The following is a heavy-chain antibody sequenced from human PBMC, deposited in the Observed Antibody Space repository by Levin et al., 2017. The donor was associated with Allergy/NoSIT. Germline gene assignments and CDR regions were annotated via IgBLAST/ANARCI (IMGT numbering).Heavy chain of an antibody. J-gene: IGHJ4*02. CDR3: ARGVGIWVDY. Sequence: PSETLSLTCAVYGGSFSGYYWSWIRQPPGKGLEWIGEINHSGSTNYNPSLKSRVTISVDTSKNQFSLKLSSVTAADTAVYYCARGVGIWVDYWGQGTLVTVSS. D-gene: IGHD1-14*01. V-gene: IGHV4-34*01. CDR1: GGSFSGYY. CDR2: INHSGST.